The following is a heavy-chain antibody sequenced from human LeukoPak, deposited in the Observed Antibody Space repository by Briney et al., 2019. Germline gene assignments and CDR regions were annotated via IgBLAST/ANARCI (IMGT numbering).Heavy chain of an antibody. CDR1: GYTFTSYD. D-gene: IGHD5-24*01. J-gene: IGHJ4*02. CDR2: MNPNSGNT. V-gene: IGHV1-8*01. Sequence: GASVKVSCKASGYTFTSYDINWVRQATGQGLEWMGWMNPNSGNTGYAQKFQGRVTMTRDTSTSTVYMELSSLRSEDTAVYYCARARRDGYNLFDYWGQETLVTVSS. CDR3: ARARRDGYNLFDY.